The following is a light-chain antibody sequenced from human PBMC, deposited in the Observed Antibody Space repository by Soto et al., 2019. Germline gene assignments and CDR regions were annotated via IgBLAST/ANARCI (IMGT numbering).Light chain of an antibody. Sequence: QGPGVAVCAPGGRTNHSCRATESVVSNYLDWYQLKHGQAPRXXIYDASSRATGIPDRFSGSWHGTDGTITISRLEAEDRKVDDGQQYGGIPWTFGQGTKVEIK. CDR3: QQYGGIPWT. CDR1: ESVVSNY. V-gene: IGKV3-20*01. CDR2: DAS. J-gene: IGKJ1*01.